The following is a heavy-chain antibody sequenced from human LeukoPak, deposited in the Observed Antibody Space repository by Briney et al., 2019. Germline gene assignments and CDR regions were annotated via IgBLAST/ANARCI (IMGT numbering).Heavy chain of an antibody. CDR3: ARLVLTGYYEDPYFFDY. V-gene: IGHV3-23*01. D-gene: IGHD3-9*01. Sequence: PGGSLRLSCAASGFTFTAYGMSWVRQAPGKGPEWVSSISNSGGSTYYADSVKGRFTISRDNSRNTLYLRMSSLRAEDTAVYYCARLVLTGYYEDPYFFDYWGQGTLVTVSS. J-gene: IGHJ4*02. CDR1: GFTFTAYG. CDR2: ISNSGGST.